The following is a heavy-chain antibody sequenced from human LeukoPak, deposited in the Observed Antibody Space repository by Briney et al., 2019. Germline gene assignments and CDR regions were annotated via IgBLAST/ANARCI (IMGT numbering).Heavy chain of an antibody. Sequence: GRSLRLSCAASGFTFSSYGMHWVRQAPGKGLEWVAVIWYDGSNKYYADSVKGRFTISRDNSKNTLYLQMNSLRAEDTAVYYCAKDRGVFGSGYYGEFDYWGQGTLVTVSS. D-gene: IGHD3-3*01. V-gene: IGHV3-33*06. J-gene: IGHJ4*02. CDR1: GFTFSSYG. CDR2: IWYDGSNK. CDR3: AKDRGVFGSGYYGEFDY.